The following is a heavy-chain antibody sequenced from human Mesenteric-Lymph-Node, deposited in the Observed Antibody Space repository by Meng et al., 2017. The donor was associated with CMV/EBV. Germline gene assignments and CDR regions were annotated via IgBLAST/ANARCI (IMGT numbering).Heavy chain of an antibody. D-gene: IGHD1-7*01. CDR2: FYYSGST. J-gene: IGHJ5*02. V-gene: IGHV4-59*01. CDR1: GVSISSSY. Sequence: SETLSLTCTVSGVSISSSYWSWIRQPPEKGLEWIAYFYYSGSTNYNPSLKSRLTISIDTSKNQFSLKLSSVTAADTAIYYCTRGGNFFDPWGQGTPVTVSS. CDR3: TRGGNFFDP.